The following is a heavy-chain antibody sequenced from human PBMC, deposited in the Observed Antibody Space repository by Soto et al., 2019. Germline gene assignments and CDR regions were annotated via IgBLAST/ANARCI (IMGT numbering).Heavy chain of an antibody. J-gene: IGHJ4*02. V-gene: IGHV4-39*02. Sequence: QLQVKESGPGLVKPSETLSLTCSVSGGPIRSSSHYWGWIRQSPGTGLEWIGSIDESGTTYYNPSLQSRVTVSVDTSKNQFSLKVISVTGADTAIYYCVREGGYVDYWGQGTLVTVSS. D-gene: IGHD3-16*01. CDR1: GGPIRSSSHY. CDR2: IDESGTT. CDR3: VREGGYVDY.